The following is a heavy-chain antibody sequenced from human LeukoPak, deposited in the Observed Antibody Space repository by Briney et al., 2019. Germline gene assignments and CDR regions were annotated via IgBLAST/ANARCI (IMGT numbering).Heavy chain of an antibody. V-gene: IGHV3-23*01. CDR1: GFIFSSYT. D-gene: IGHD3-16*01. Sequence: GGSLRLSCAASGFIFSSYTMNWVRQAPGKGLEWVSAINDGGGRTYYADSVKGRFTISRDNSKNTLYLQMNSLRAEDTAVYYCARDGFGGSSGIWGQGTMVTVSS. CDR3: ARDGFGGSSGI. CDR2: INDGGGRT. J-gene: IGHJ3*02.